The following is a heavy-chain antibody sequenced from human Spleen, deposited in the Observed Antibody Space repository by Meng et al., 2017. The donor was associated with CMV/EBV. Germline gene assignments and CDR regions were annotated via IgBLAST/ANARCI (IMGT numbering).Heavy chain of an antibody. J-gene: IGHJ4*02. D-gene: IGHD1-26*01. V-gene: IGHV3-48*03. Sequence: GGSLRLSCAASGFRFSSYEMNWVRQAPGKGLEWVSHISSGGSSIYYADSVRGRFTISRDNSKNTLYLQMNSLRAEDTAVFYCAKDFGRSLGYFDYWGQGTLVTVSS. CDR2: ISSGGSSI. CDR1: GFRFSSYE. CDR3: AKDFGRSLGYFDY.